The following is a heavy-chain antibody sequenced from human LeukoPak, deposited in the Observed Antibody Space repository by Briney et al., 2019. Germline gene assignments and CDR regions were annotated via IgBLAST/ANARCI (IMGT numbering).Heavy chain of an antibody. D-gene: IGHD6-19*01. CDR2: MNPKSGDT. V-gene: IGHV1-2*02. CDR1: GYSFADYY. Sequence: ASVKVSCKASGYSFADYYMHWVRQAPGQGLEWMGCMNPKSGDTKSASRFQGRVTMTSDTSISTAYMEMTRLTSDDTAVYYCAKLAVPGNWGQGTLVTVSS. J-gene: IGHJ4*02. CDR3: AKLAVPGN.